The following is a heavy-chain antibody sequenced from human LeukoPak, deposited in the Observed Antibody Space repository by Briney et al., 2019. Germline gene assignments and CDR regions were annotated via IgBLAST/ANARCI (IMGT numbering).Heavy chain of an antibody. J-gene: IGHJ4*02. CDR2: VYFSGST. D-gene: IGHD5-24*01. CDR1: GGSIRSYY. CDR3: ARARDGYNVFDY. Sequence: PSETLSLTCTVSGGSIRSYYWSWIRQPPGKGLEWIGDVYFSGSTNYNPSLKNRVTISADTSKNQFFLILSSVTAADTAVYYCARARDGYNVFDYWGQGTLVTVSS. V-gene: IGHV4-59*01.